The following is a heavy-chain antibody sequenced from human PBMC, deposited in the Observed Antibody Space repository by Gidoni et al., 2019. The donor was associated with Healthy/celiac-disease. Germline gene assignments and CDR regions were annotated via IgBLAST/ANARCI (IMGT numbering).Heavy chain of an antibody. Sequence: QVQLVQSGDEAKKPGASVKVSCKASGYTFTSYGISWVRQAPGQGREWMGWISAYNGNTNYAQKLQGRVTMTTDTSTSTAYMELRSLRSDDTAVYYCARDFGYSSSWFFFDYWGQGTLVTVSS. CDR2: ISAYNGNT. CDR3: ARDFGYSSSWFFFDY. CDR1: GYTFTSYG. J-gene: IGHJ4*02. V-gene: IGHV1-18*01. D-gene: IGHD6-13*01.